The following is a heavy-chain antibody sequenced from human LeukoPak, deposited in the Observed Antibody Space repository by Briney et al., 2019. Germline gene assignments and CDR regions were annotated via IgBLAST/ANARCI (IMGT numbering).Heavy chain of an antibody. J-gene: IGHJ4*02. CDR2: ISGSGGST. D-gene: IGHD3-22*01. CDR3: ARDCYYDSSGYYCL. V-gene: IGHV3-23*01. CDR1: GFTFSSYA. Sequence: PGGSLRLSCAASGFTFSSYAMSWVRQAPGKGLEWVSAISGSGGSTYYADSVKGRFTISRDNSKNTLYLQMNSLRAEDTAVYYCARDCYYDSSGYYCLWGQGTLVTVSS.